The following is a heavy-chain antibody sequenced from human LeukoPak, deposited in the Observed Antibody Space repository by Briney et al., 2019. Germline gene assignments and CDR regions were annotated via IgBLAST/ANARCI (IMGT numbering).Heavy chain of an antibody. CDR2: IYYSGST. J-gene: IGHJ5*02. D-gene: IGHD3-10*01. CDR3: ARDLLTMVRGVMVGWFDP. Sequence: SETLSLTCTVSGGSVSSGSYYWSWIRQPPGKGLEWIGYIYYSGSTNYNPSLKSRVTISVDTSKNQFSLKLSSVTAADTAVYYCARDLLTMVRGVMVGWFDPWGQGSLVTASS. V-gene: IGHV4-61*01. CDR1: GGSVSSGSYY.